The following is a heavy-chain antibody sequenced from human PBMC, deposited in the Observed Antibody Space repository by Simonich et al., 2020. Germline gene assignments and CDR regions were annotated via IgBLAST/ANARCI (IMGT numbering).Heavy chain of an antibody. CDR3: AGGPRWTGDDAFDI. CDR2: INPKSGCK. Sequence: QVQLVQSGAEVKKPGASVKVSCKASGYTFTGYYMHWVRQAPGQGLEWVGLINPKSGCKNYAKKFQGRVTMTRDTSISTAYMELSRVGSDDTAVYYCAGGPRWTGDDAFDIWGQGTMVTVSS. J-gene: IGHJ3*02. CDR1: GYTFTGYY. V-gene: IGHV1-2*02. D-gene: IGHD7-27*01.